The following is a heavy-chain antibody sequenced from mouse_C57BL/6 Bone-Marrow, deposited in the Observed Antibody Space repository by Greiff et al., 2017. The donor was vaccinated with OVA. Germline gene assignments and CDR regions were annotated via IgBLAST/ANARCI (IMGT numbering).Heavy chain of an antibody. CDR1: GYTFTDYY. CDR3: ARTWDGTGDY. CDR2: INPYNGGT. V-gene: IGHV1-19*01. D-gene: IGHD4-1*01. Sequence: VPVKQSGPVLVKPGASVKMSCKASGYTFTDYYMNWVKQSHGKSLEWIGVINPYNGGTSYNQKFKGKATLTVDKSSSTAYMELNSLTSEDSAVYYCARTWDGTGDYWGQGTTLTVSS. J-gene: IGHJ2*01.